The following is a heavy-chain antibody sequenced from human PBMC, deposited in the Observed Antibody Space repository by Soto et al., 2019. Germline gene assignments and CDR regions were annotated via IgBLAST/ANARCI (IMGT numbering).Heavy chain of an antibody. Sequence: PSETLSLTCTVSGGSLSSSSYYGGWIRQPPGKGLEWIGSIYYSGSTYYNPSIKSRVTISVDTSKTQFSLKLSSVTAADTAVYYCARRGVATPLDYWGQGTLVTVSS. CDR2: IYYSGST. J-gene: IGHJ4*02. V-gene: IGHV4-39*01. CDR1: GGSLSSSSYY. CDR3: ARRGVATPLDY. D-gene: IGHD5-12*01.